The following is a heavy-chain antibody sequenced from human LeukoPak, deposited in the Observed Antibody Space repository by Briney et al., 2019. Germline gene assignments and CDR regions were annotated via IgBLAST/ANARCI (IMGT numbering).Heavy chain of an antibody. V-gene: IGHV3-30*02. J-gene: IGHJ3*02. CDR2: IRYDGSNK. CDR1: GFTFSSYG. CDR3: AKNAGTSFTVHAFDI. D-gene: IGHD3-10*01. Sequence: GGSLRLSCAASGFTFSSYGMHWVRQAPGKGLEWVAFIRYDGSNKYYADSVKGRFTISRDNSKNTLYLQMNSLRAEDTAVYYCAKNAGTSFTVHAFDIWGQGTMVTVSS.